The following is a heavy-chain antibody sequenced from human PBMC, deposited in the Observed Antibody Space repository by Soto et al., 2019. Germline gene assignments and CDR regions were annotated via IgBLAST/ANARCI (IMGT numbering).Heavy chain of an antibody. CDR1: GDSVGGVGY. Sequence: PSESLSLTCTVSGDSVGGVGYCSWIRPCPGRRLEWIGCISSSATTYYDPALNNRITISLDTSQNQFYLQLLTVTAADTAIYYCATSVGTGIVSPSHCFEPWGQGTLVTVSS. V-gene: IGHV4-31*03. D-gene: IGHD2-21*02. CDR3: ATSVGTGIVSPSHCFEP. J-gene: IGHJ5*02. CDR2: ISSSATT.